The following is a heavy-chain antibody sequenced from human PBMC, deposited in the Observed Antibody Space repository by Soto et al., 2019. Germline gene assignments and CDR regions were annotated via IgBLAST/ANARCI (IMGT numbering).Heavy chain of an antibody. CDR2: INTSNDNK. CDR1: GFTFTSSA. CDR3: ARDPGAASFHF. J-gene: IGHJ4*02. Sequence: ASVKVSCKASGFTFTSSAMQWVRQAPGEGLEWVGWINTSNDNKLYAQKLQDRLTLTTDTSTSTAYMDLTTLRSDDTAVYFCARDPGAASFHFWAQGTLVTVSS. V-gene: IGHV1-18*01. D-gene: IGHD2-15*01.